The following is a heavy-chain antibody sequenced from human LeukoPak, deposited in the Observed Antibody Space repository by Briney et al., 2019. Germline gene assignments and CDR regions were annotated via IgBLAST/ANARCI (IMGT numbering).Heavy chain of an antibody. J-gene: IGHJ4*02. D-gene: IGHD3-9*01. CDR3: ASSPLYDILTGNYTPAYYFDY. Sequence: SETLSLTCTVSGDSISSYYWNWIRQPAGKGLEWIGRIYPNGGTNYTPSLKSRVTMSVDTSKNQFSLKLSSVTAADTAVYYCASSPLYDILTGNYTPAYYFDYWGQGTLLTVSS. V-gene: IGHV4-4*07. CDR1: GDSISSYY. CDR2: IYPNGGT.